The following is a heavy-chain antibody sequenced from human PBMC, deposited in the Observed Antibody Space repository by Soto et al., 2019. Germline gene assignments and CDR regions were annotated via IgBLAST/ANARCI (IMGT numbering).Heavy chain of an antibody. CDR1: GFTFSSYS. J-gene: IGHJ6*02. Sequence: GGSLRLSCAASGFTFSSYSMNWVRQAPGKGLEWVSYISSSSSTIYYADSVKGRFTISRDNAKNSLYLQMNSLRDEDTAVYYCARSPKQSYCTNGVSQYYYYYGMDVWGQGTPVTVSS. V-gene: IGHV3-48*02. D-gene: IGHD2-8*01. CDR3: ARSPKQSYCTNGVSQYYYYYGMDV. CDR2: ISSSSSTI.